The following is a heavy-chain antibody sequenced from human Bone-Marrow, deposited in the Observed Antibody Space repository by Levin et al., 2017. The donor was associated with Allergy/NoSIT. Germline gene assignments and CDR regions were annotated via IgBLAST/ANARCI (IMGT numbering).Heavy chain of an antibody. J-gene: IGHJ4*02. Sequence: LSLTCAASGFTFSSYGMHWVRQAPGKGLEWVAVIWYDGSNKYYADSVKGRFTISRDNSKNTLYLQMNSLRAEDTAVYYCARDGRYYDFWSGYQYYFDYWGQGTLVTVSS. CDR1: GFTFSSYG. V-gene: IGHV3-33*01. CDR3: ARDGRYYDFWSGYQYYFDY. D-gene: IGHD3-3*01. CDR2: IWYDGSNK.